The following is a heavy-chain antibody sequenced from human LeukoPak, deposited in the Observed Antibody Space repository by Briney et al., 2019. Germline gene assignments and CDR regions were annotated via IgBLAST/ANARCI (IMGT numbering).Heavy chain of an antibody. Sequence: GGSLRLSCAASGFTFSDYYMSWIRQAPGKGLEWVSYISSSSKSYTHYADSVKGRFTISGDNAKKSLHLQMSSLRAEDTAVYYCARDLYGDYGGYYNYGMDVWGQGTTVTVSS. J-gene: IGHJ6*02. CDR3: ARDLYGDYGGYYNYGMDV. V-gene: IGHV3-11*05. CDR2: ISSSSKSYT. CDR1: GFTFSDYY. D-gene: IGHD4-17*01.